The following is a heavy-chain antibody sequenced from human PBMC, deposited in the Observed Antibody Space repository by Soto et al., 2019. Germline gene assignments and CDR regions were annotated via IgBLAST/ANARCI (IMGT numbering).Heavy chain of an antibody. J-gene: IGHJ3*02. CDR3: ARAKGDILTAPKDNAFDS. V-gene: IGHV1-69*13. CDR2: IIPIFGTA. CDR1: GGTFSSYA. D-gene: IGHD3-9*01. Sequence: ASVKVSCKASGGTFSSYAISWVRQAPGQGLEWMGGIIPIFGTANYAQKFQGRVTITADESTSTAYMELSSLRSEDTAVYYCARAKGDILTAPKDNAFDSWGQGTMVTVSS.